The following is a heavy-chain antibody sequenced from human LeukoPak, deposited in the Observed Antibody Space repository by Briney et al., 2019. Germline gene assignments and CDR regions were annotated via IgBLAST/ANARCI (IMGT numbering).Heavy chain of an antibody. V-gene: IGHV4-61*02. CDR3: ARVGYSSGWYRYFQH. D-gene: IGHD6-19*01. J-gene: IGHJ1*01. CDR1: GGSISSGSYY. Sequence: SETLSLTCTVSGGSISSGSYYWSWIRQPAGKGLEWIGRIYTSGSTNYNPSLKSRVTISVDTSKNQFSLKLSSVTAADTAVYYCARVGYSSGWYRYFQHWGQGTLVTVSS. CDR2: IYTSGST.